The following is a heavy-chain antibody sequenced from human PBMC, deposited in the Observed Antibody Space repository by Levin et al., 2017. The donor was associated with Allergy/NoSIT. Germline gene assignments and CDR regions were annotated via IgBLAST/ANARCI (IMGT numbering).Heavy chain of an antibody. CDR3: ARGCEEGHDYYDSSGYPDY. Sequence: GGSLRLSCAASGFTFSSYEMNWVRQAPGKGLEWVSYISSSGSTIYYADSVKGRFTISRDNAKNSLYLQMNSLRAEDTAVYYCARGCEEGHDYYDSSGYPDYWGQGTLVTVSS. D-gene: IGHD3-22*01. V-gene: IGHV3-48*03. CDR1: GFTFSSYE. CDR2: ISSSGSTI. J-gene: IGHJ4*02.